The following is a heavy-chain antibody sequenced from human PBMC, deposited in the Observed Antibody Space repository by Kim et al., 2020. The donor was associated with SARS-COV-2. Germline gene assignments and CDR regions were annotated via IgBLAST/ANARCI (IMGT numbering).Heavy chain of an antibody. V-gene: IGHV3-15*01. J-gene: IGHJ6*02. Sequence: GGSLRLSCAASGFTFSNAWMSWVRQAPGKGLEWVGRIKSKTDGGTTDYAAPVKGRFTISRDDSKNTLYLQMNSLKTEDTAVYYCTTEGYDSSSWPSYYYYGMDVWGQGTTVTVSS. CDR1: GFTFSNAW. D-gene: IGHD6-13*01. CDR2: IKSKTDGGTT. CDR3: TTEGYDSSSWPSYYYYGMDV.